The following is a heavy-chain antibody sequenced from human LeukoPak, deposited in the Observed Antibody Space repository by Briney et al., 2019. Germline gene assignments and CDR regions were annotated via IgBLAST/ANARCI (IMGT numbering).Heavy chain of an antibody. D-gene: IGHD5-18*01. Sequence: ASVKVSCKASGGTFSSYAISWVRQAPGQGFEWMGGIIPIFGTANYAQKFQGRVTITADKSTSTAYMELSSLRSEDTAVYYCAAREIYNYGYIGDYWVQGTLVTVSS. CDR1: GGTFSSYA. J-gene: IGHJ4*02. CDR2: IIPIFGTA. V-gene: IGHV1-69*06. CDR3: AAREIYNYGYIGDY.